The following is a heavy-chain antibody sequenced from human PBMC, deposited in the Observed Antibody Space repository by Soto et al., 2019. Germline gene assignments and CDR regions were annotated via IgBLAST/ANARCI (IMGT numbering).Heavy chain of an antibody. CDR2: ISGSGGST. CDR3: AKWGVVVVPAAMGGSTDNWFDP. CDR1: GFTFSSYA. Sequence: EVQLLESGGGLVQPGGSLRLSCAASGFTFSSYAMSWVRQAPGKGLEWVSAISGSGGSTYYADSVKGRFTISRDNSKNTLYLQMNSLRAKDTAVYYCAKWGVVVVPAAMGGSTDNWFDPWGQGTLVTVSS. J-gene: IGHJ5*02. V-gene: IGHV3-23*01. D-gene: IGHD2-2*01.